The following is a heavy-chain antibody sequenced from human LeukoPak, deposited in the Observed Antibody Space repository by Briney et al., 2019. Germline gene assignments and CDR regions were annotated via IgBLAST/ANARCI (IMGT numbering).Heavy chain of an antibody. D-gene: IGHD3-10*01. J-gene: IGHJ4*02. CDR1: GGSISSYY. Sequence: SETLSLTCTVSGGSISSYYWSWIWQPPGKGLGWIGYIYYSGSTNYNPSLNSRVTISVDTSKNQFSLTLSSVTAADTAVYYCARGAYYGSGSYIYWGQGTLVTVSS. V-gene: IGHV4-59*01. CDR2: IYYSGST. CDR3: ARGAYYGSGSYIY.